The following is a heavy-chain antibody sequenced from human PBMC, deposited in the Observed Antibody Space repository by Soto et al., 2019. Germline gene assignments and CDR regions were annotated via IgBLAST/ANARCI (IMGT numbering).Heavy chain of an antibody. J-gene: IGHJ6*02. D-gene: IGHD2-21*01. CDR3: ARDVFCGGAPACPDMDV. V-gene: IGHV1-18*04. Sequence: KVSCKASGYTFIGYSITWVRRAPGQGLEWMGRISGYNGNTNYARTLRGRLTLTTDTSTSTAYMELRSLTSDDTAVYYCARDVFCGGAPACPDMDVWGQGTTVTVSS. CDR1: GYTFIGYS. CDR2: ISGYNGNT.